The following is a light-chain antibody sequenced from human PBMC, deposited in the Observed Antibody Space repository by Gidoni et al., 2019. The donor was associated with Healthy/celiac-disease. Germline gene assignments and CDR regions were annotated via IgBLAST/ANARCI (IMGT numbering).Light chain of an antibody. V-gene: IGKV3-11*01. CDR2: DVS. CDR1: QSVSSY. CDR3: QKRSNWPPGRT. Sequence: EIVLTQSPATLSLSPGERATLSCRASQSVSSYLAWYQQKPAQTPRRLIYDVSKRATGIPDRFSGSGYGTDFTLTISSLGHEDIAVYSCQKRSNWPPGRTFGQGTKVEIK. J-gene: IGKJ1*01.